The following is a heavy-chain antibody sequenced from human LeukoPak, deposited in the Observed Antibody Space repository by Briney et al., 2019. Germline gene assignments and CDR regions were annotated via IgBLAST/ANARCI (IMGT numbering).Heavy chain of an antibody. Sequence: GGSLRLSCAASGFTFSSYTMDWVRQAPGKGLEWVARISYAGSNNYYADSVKGRFTISSDNPKNALYLQMDSLRAEDTAVYYCARAAHTTYVLGRYYYYAMDVWGQGTTVTVSS. V-gene: IGHV3-30-3*01. CDR3: ARAAHTTYVLGRYYYYAMDV. CDR1: GFTFSSYT. D-gene: IGHD3-10*01. J-gene: IGHJ6*02. CDR2: ISYAGSNN.